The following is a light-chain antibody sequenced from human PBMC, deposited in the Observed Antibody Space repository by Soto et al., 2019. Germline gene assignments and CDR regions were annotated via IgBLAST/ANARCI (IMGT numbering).Light chain of an antibody. CDR2: GAS. CDR3: QQYNSWLLT. V-gene: IGKV3-15*01. Sequence: EIVFTQSPATLSVTPGKRATLSCKASQRVSTNIAWSPQKPGQPPRLLIYGASTIADGIPARFSGSRSGTESTITRSSLQSECFTFYYRQQYNSWLLTFGQGTRWIS. CDR1: QRVSTN. J-gene: IGKJ1*01.